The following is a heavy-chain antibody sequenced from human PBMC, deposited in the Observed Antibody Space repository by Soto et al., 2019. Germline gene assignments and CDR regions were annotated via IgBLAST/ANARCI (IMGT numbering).Heavy chain of an antibody. Sequence: ASVKVSCKASGYTFTSYGISWVRQAPGQGLEWMGWISAYNGNTNYAQKLQGRVTMTTDTSTSTAYMELRSLRSDDTAVYYCARDGYYDSSGYYVNYYYGMDVWGQGTTVTVS. CDR2: ISAYNGNT. CDR1: GYTFTSYG. J-gene: IGHJ6*02. CDR3: ARDGYYDSSGYYVNYYYGMDV. V-gene: IGHV1-18*04. D-gene: IGHD3-22*01.